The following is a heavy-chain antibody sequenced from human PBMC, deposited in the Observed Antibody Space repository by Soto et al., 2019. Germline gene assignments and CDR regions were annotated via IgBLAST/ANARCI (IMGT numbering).Heavy chain of an antibody. V-gene: IGHV4-34*01. CDR3: ARGPHSSSWYWYFDL. J-gene: IGHJ2*01. CDR2: INHSGST. Sequence: QVQLQQWGAGLLKPSETLSLTCAVYGGSFSGYYWSWIRQPPGKGLEWIGEINHSGSTNYNPSLKRRVTISVDTSKNQFSLKLSSVTAADTAVYYCARGPHSSSWYWYFDLWGRGTLVTVSS. D-gene: IGHD6-13*01. CDR1: GGSFSGYY.